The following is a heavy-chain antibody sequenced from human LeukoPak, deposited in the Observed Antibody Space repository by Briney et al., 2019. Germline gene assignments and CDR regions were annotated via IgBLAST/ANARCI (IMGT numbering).Heavy chain of an antibody. D-gene: IGHD6-19*01. J-gene: IGHJ5*02. V-gene: IGHV4-39*07. Sequence: SETLSLTCTVSGGSISSSSYYWGWIRQPPGKGLEWIGSIYYSGSTYYNPSLKSRATISLDTSKNQFSLKLTSVTAADTAVYYCASVRGYSSGWYASGFDPWGQGTLVTVSS. CDR3: ASVRGYSSGWYASGFDP. CDR1: GGSISSSSYY. CDR2: IYYSGST.